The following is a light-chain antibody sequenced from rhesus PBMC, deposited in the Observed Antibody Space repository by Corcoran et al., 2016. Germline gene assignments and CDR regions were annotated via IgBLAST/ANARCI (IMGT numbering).Light chain of an antibody. CDR3: YQHSSGYS. CDR2: GAS. CDR1: QSVSSY. V-gene: IGKV3-10*01. J-gene: IGKJ2*01. Sequence: QVILTQSPATLSSSPGERATLPCRASQSVSSYLAWYQQKPGQAPRLLIYGASSRATGIPARLSGSGSGTDFTITNSSVEPEDVGVYHCYQHSSGYSFGQGTKVEIK.